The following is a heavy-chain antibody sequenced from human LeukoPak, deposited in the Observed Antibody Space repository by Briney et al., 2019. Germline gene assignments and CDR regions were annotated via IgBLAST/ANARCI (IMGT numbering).Heavy chain of an antibody. V-gene: IGHV3-21*01. CDR1: GFTFSSYS. CDR3: AREVWRYCSSTSCPNDY. CDR2: ISSSSSYI. J-gene: IGHJ4*02. Sequence: PGGSLRLSCAASGFTFSSYSMNWVRQAPGKGLEWVSSISSSSSYIYYADSVKGRSTLSRDNAKTSLYLQMNSLRAEDTAVYYCAREVWRYCSSTSCPNDYWGQGTLVTVSS. D-gene: IGHD2-2*01.